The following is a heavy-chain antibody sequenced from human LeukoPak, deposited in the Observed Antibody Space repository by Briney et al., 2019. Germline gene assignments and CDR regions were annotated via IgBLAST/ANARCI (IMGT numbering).Heavy chain of an antibody. J-gene: IGHJ4*02. CDR3: AREADTNSWYRPAFRLLDV. CDR1: GYTFRSHG. D-gene: IGHD6-13*01. Sequence: ASVKVSCKASGYTFRSHGIYWVRQAPGQGLEWMGWISPYNDETNYARMFRDRVIMTTETSTTTAYMGLRGLTSDDTAVYFCAREADTNSWYRPAFRLLDVWGQGTLVTLSS. V-gene: IGHV1-18*01. CDR2: ISPYNDET.